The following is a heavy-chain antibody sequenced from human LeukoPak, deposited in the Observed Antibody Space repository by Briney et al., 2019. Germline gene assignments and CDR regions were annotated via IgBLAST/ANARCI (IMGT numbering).Heavy chain of an antibody. V-gene: IGHV3-53*01. Sequence: PGGSLRLSCAASGFTVSSNYMSWVRQAPGKGLEWVSVIYSGGSTYYADSVKGRFTISRDNSKNTLYLQMNSLRAEDTAVYYCAGGRGSYSYAFDIWGQGTMVTVSS. CDR2: IYSGGST. J-gene: IGHJ3*02. CDR1: GFTVSSNY. D-gene: IGHD1-26*01. CDR3: AGGRGSYSYAFDI.